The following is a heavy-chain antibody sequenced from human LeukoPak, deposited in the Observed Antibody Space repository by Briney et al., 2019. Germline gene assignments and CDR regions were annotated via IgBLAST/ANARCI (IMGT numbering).Heavy chain of an antibody. CDR2: IRQDRSEK. D-gene: IGHD6-13*01. Sequence: GGSLRLSCADSGFTFSSYWMSWVRQAPGKGLEWVANIRQDRSEKYYGDSVKGRFTISRDNAKNSLYLQMNSLRAEGKAIYYCAKNQGRGPPRFSRSCYFDYWGQGILVTVSS. V-gene: IGHV3-7*01. CDR3: AKNQGRGPPRFSRSCYFDY. J-gene: IGHJ4*02. CDR1: GFTFSSYW.